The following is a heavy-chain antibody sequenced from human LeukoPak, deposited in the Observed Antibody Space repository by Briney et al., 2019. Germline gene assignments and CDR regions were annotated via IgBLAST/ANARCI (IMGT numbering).Heavy chain of an antibody. J-gene: IGHJ4*02. D-gene: IGHD3-22*01. CDR2: INSDGSST. CDR3: ARVFRNYYDSSGFSGYFDY. Sequence: PGGSLRLSCAASGFTVSSNYMSWVRQAPGKGLVWVSRINSDGSSTSYADSVKGRFTISRDNAKNTLYLQMNSLRAEDTAVYYCARVFRNYYDSSGFSGYFDYWGQGTLVTVSS. CDR1: GFTVSSNY. V-gene: IGHV3-74*01.